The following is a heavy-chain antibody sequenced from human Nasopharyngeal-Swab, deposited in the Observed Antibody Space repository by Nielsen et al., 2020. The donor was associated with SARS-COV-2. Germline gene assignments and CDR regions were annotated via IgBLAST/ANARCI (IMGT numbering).Heavy chain of an antibody. J-gene: IGHJ3*02. Sequence: GESLKISCATPGFTFSTYWMTWVRQAPGKGPEWVSNIKQDGSEKYYIDSVKGRFTISRDNAKSSLFLEMNSLRVEDTALYYCVRDGYTTGRNDAFDIWGQGTMVTVSS. CDR2: IKQDGSEK. CDR3: VRDGYTTGRNDAFDI. V-gene: IGHV3-7*01. D-gene: IGHD1-1*01. CDR1: GFTFSTYW.